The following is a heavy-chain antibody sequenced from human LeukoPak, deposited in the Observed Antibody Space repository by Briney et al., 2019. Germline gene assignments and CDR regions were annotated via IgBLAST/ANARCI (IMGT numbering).Heavy chain of an antibody. CDR3: ARDVAARPDYFAL. V-gene: IGHV4-38-2*02. CDR1: GYSISSEYY. Sequence: SETLSLTCAVSGYSISSEYYWAWIRQPPGKGLECIGTIYHSRSTYYNPSLKSRVTISVDRYKNQLSLKLSSVTAADTGVYYCARDVAARPDYFALWGQGTLVTVP. D-gene: IGHD6-6*01. CDR2: IYHSRST. J-gene: IGHJ4*02.